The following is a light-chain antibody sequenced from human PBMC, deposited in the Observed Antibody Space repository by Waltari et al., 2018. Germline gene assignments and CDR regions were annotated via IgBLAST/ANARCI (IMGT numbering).Light chain of an antibody. V-gene: IGLV6-57*03. CDR1: SGSIARNY. CDR3: QSYDSSNVV. Sequence: NFMLTQPHSVSESPGKTVTISCTRSSGSIARNYVQWYTQRPGSAPTTVIYDDNQRPSGVPVRFSGSIDSSSNSASLTISGLKTEDEADYYCQSYDSSNVVFGGGTKLTVL. CDR2: DDN. J-gene: IGLJ2*01.